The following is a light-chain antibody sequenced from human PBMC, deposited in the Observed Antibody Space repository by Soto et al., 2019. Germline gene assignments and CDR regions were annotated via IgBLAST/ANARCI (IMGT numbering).Light chain of an antibody. CDR1: SRDVGGYNY. J-gene: IGLJ1*01. CDR3: CSYAGSYTLYV. CDR2: DVS. Sequence: QSVLTQPRSVSGSPGQSVTISCTGTSRDVGGYNYVSWYQQHPGTAPKLMIYDVSMRPSGVPDRFSGSKSGNTASLTISGLQAEDEADYYCCSYAGSYTLYVFGTGTKLTVL. V-gene: IGLV2-11*01.